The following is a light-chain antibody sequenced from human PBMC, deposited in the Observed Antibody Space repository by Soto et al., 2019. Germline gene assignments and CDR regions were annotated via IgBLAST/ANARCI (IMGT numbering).Light chain of an antibody. J-gene: IGLJ1*01. CDR2: DVN. CDR1: SSDVGGYNY. V-gene: IGLV2-11*01. Sequence: QSALTQPRSVSGSSGLSVTISCTGASSDVGGYNYVSWYQQHPGKAPKLMVYDVNKRPSGVPDRFSGSKSGNTASLTISGLQAEDEADYYCCSYAGSYTYVFGTGTKLTV. CDR3: CSYAGSYTYV.